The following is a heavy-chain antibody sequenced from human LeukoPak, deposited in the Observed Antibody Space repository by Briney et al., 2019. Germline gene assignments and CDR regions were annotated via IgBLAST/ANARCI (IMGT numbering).Heavy chain of an antibody. CDR3: AKEAMISDAFDI. D-gene: IGHD3-22*01. Sequence: GGSLRLSCAASGFTFSTFAMIWVRQPPGKGLEWVSSIFPSGGEIHYADSVRGRFTISRDNSKSTLSLQMNSLRAEDTAIYYCAKEAMISDAFDIWGQGTMVTVSS. CDR1: GFTFSTFA. CDR2: IFPSGGEI. V-gene: IGHV3-23*01. J-gene: IGHJ3*02.